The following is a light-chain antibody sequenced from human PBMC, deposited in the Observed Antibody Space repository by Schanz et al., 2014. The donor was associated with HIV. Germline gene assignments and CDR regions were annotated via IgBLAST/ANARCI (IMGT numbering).Light chain of an antibody. CDR3: QQYGSPPYT. CDR2: GAS. CDR1: RSVNSN. Sequence: EIVMTQSPVTLSVSPGERVTLSCRASRSVNSNLAWYQQKPGQGPRLLIYGASTRATDIPDRFSGSGSGTDFTLTISRLEPEDFAVYYCQQYGSPPYTFGQGTKLEIK. J-gene: IGKJ2*01. V-gene: IGKV3-20*01.